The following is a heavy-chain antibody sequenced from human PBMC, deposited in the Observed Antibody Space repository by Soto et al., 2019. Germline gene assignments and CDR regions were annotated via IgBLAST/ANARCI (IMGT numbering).Heavy chain of an antibody. CDR3: ARTYGPRGIVPF. CDR1: GGSISSNSYY. D-gene: IGHD4-17*01. Sequence: QLQLQESGPGLVKPSETLSLTCNVSGGSISSNSYYWGWIRQPPGKGLEWIGTISYSGTTYYSSSLKIRVTISVDSSKNLFSLKLNSVTAADTAIYYCARTYGPRGIVPFWGQGTLVTVSS. J-gene: IGHJ4*02. V-gene: IGHV4-39*01. CDR2: ISYSGTT.